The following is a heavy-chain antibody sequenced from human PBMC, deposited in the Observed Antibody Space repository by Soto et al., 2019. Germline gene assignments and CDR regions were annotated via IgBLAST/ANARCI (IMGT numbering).Heavy chain of an antibody. Sequence: GGSLRLSCAASGFTFSSYSMNWVRQAPGKGLEWVSSISSSSSYIYYADSVKGRFTISRDNAKNSLYLQMNSLRAEDTAVYYCARDPRGYSYGHYYGMDVWGQGTTVTVSS. V-gene: IGHV3-21*01. CDR3: ARDPRGYSYGHYYGMDV. CDR2: ISSSSSYI. D-gene: IGHD5-18*01. J-gene: IGHJ6*02. CDR1: GFTFSSYS.